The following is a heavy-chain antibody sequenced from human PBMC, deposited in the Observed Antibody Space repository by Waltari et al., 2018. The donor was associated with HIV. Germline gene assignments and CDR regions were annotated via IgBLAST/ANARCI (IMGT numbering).Heavy chain of an antibody. D-gene: IGHD3-16*02. J-gene: IGHJ5*02. CDR3: ARDSMITFGGVIGRRWFDP. V-gene: IGHV1-18*01. Sequence: QVQLVQSGAEVKKPGASVKVSCKASGYTFTSYGISLFRQAPGQGLEWMGWISAYNGNTNYAQKLQGRVTMTTDTSTSTAYMELRSLRSDDTAVYYCARDSMITFGGVIGRRWFDPWGQGTLVTVSS. CDR2: ISAYNGNT. CDR1: GYTFTSYG.